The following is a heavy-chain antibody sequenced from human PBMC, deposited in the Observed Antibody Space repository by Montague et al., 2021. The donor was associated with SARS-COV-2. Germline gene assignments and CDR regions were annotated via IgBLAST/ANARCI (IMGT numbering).Heavy chain of an antibody. J-gene: IGHJ6*02. CDR3: ARVARYCTNGVCQTYHNYGLDV. Sequence: SETLSLTCIVSGGSTNYYYWSWIRQSPGKGLEWIGYMYYSGSTNYNPSLKSRVTMSIDRSKNQFSLKLRSVTAADTAVYYCARVARYCTNGVCQTYHNYGLDVWGQGTTVTVSS. D-gene: IGHD2-8*01. CDR1: GGSTNYYY. CDR2: MYYSGST. V-gene: IGHV4-59*01.